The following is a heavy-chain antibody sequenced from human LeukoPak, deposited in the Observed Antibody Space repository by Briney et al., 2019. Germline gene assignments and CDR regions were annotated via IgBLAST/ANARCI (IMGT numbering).Heavy chain of an antibody. Sequence: GGSLRLSCAASGFTFSNAWMNWVRQAPGKGLEWVSSITSTGSYTFYADSVKGRFTISRDNAKNSLYLQMNSLRAEDTAIYYCARDPYSGSYGDSYYYYMDVWGKGTTVTISS. V-gene: IGHV3-21*01. D-gene: IGHD1-26*01. CDR3: ARDPYSGSYGDSYYYYMDV. CDR2: ITSTGSYT. CDR1: GFTFSNAW. J-gene: IGHJ6*03.